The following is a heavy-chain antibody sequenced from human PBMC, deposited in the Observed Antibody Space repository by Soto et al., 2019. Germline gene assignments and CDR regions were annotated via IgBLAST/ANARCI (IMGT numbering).Heavy chain of an antibody. D-gene: IGHD2-8*01. V-gene: IGHV1-69*02. J-gene: IGHJ6*02. CDR1: GGTFSSYT. Sequence: QVQLVQSGAEVKKPGSSVKVSCKASGGTFSSYTISWVRQAPGQGLEWMGRIIPILGIANYAQKFQGRVTFNPGKTSRKAYLDLDSLVTEEKGVYFFASGVPPPPCMDVWGQGTTVTVSS. CDR2: IIPILGIA. CDR3: ASGVPPPPCMDV.